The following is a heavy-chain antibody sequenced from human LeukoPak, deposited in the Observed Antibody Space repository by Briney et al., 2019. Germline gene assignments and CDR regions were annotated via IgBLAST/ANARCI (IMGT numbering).Heavy chain of an antibody. CDR2: INPNSGGT. D-gene: IGHD6-6*01. CDR1: GYTFTGYY. V-gene: IGHV1-2*02. Sequence: ASVKVSCKASGYTFTGYYMHWVRQAPGQGLEWMGWINPNSGGTNYAQKFQGRVTMTRDTSISTAYMEPSRLRSDDTAVYYCAREGIAARSFDYWGQGTLVTVSS. J-gene: IGHJ4*02. CDR3: AREGIAARSFDY.